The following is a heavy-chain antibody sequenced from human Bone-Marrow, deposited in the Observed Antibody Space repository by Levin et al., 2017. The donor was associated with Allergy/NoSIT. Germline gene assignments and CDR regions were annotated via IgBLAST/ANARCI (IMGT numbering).Heavy chain of an antibody. CDR2: ISYSGTT. J-gene: IGHJ4*02. CDR1: GGSISSSLYD. Sequence: KASETLSLTCTVSGGSISSSLYDWGWIRQPPGKGLEWIGTISYSGTTYYNPSLKSRVTISVDTSKNLFSLKLNSVTAPDTAFYYCARQERDSGWPRYFSYWGQGTLVTVSS. V-gene: IGHV4-39*01. CDR3: ARQERDSGWPRYFSY. D-gene: IGHD6-19*01.